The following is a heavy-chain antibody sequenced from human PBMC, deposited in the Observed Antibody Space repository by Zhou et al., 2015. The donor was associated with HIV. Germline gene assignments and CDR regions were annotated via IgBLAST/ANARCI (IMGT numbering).Heavy chain of an antibody. CDR1: GGTFSSYT. D-gene: IGHD2-15*01. J-gene: IGHJ4*02. CDR3: ARWASSGGPFDY. CDR2: IIPILGIA. Sequence: QVQLVQSGAEVKKPGSSVKVSCKASGGTFSSYTISWVRQAPGQGLEWMGRIIPILGIANYAQKFQGRVTITADKSTSTAYMELSSLRSEDTAVYYCARWASSGGPFDYWGQGTLVTVSS. V-gene: IGHV1-69*02.